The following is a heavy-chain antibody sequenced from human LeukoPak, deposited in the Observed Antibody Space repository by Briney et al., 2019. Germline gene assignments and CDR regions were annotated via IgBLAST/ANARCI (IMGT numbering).Heavy chain of an antibody. D-gene: IGHD3-9*01. J-gene: IGHJ3*02. CDR3: ARQMTGYYNVPLNAFDI. Sequence: ASVRVSCKASGYTFTGYYMHWVRQAPGQGLEWMGWINPNSGGTNYAQKFQGWVTMTRDTSISTAYMELSRLRSDDTAVYYCARQMTGYYNVPLNAFDIWGQGTMVTVSS. CDR1: GYTFTGYY. CDR2: INPNSGGT. V-gene: IGHV1-2*04.